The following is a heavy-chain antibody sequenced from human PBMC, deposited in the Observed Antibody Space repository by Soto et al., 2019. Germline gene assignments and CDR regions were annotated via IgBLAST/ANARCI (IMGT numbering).Heavy chain of an antibody. CDR2: ISSRGDRT. CDR3: AKETGYSYGFQPNALDV. CDR1: GFTFSRYA. D-gene: IGHD5-18*01. J-gene: IGHJ6*02. Sequence: GGSLRLSCAGSGFTFSRYAMNWVRQAPGKGLEWVSIISSRGDRTSYAESVKGRFTISRDDSKNTLFLHMNSLGAEDTAVYYCAKETGYSYGFQPNALDVWGQGTTVTVSS. V-gene: IGHV3-23*01.